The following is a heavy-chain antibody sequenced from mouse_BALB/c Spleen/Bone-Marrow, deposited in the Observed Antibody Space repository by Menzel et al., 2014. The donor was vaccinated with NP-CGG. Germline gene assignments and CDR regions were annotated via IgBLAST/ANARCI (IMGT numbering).Heavy chain of an antibody. D-gene: IGHD2-10*02. CDR1: GYTFTSYW. CDR2: IYPSDSYT. V-gene: IGHV1-69*02. Sequence: QVHLQQSGAELVRPGASVKVSCKASGYTFTSYWINWVKQRPGQGLEWIGNIYPSDSYTNYNQNFKDKATLTVDKSSSTAYMQLSSPTSEDSAVYYCTRQYGNYYAMDYWGQGTSVTVSS. J-gene: IGHJ4*01. CDR3: TRQYGNYYAMDY.